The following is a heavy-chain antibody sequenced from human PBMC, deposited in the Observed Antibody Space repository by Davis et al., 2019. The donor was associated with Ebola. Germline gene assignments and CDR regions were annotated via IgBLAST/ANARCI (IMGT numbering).Heavy chain of an antibody. CDR1: GGTFSSYA. Sequence: AASVKVSCKASGGTFSSYAISWVRQAPGQGLEWMGGIIPIFGTANYAQKFQGRVTITADESTNTAYMELSSLISDDTALYFCASATVSTTYYYYGMDVWGQGTTVTVSS. D-gene: IGHD2-2*01. CDR2: IIPIFGTA. V-gene: IGHV1-69*13. CDR3: ASATVSTTYYYYGMDV. J-gene: IGHJ6*02.